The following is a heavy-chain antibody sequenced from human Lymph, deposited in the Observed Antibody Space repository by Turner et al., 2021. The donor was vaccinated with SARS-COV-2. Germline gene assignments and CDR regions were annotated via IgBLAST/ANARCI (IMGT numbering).Heavy chain of an antibody. Sequence: QVQLVESGGGVVQPGRYVSLYCAASGFTFSSYGMHWVSQAPGKGLEWLAFIWYDGSNKYYADSVKGRFTISRDNSKNTLYLQMNSLRAEDTAVYYCARVKGYNGYDLRYYYGMDVWGQGTTVTVSS. J-gene: IGHJ6*02. CDR3: ARVKGYNGYDLRYYYGMDV. CDR2: IWYDGSNK. V-gene: IGHV3-33*01. CDR1: GFTFSSYG. D-gene: IGHD5-12*01.